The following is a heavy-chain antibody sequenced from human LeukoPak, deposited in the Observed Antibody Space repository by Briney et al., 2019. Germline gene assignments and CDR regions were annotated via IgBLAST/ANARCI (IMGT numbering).Heavy chain of an antibody. V-gene: IGHV4-59*01. CDR3: AAAGYSSSFDY. CDR1: GDSINSDY. D-gene: IGHD6-13*01. Sequence: SETLSLTCIVSGDSINSDYWNWIRQPPGKGLEWIGYIYYSGSTNYNPSLKSRVTISVDTSKNQFSLKLSSVTAADTAVYYCAAAGYSSSFDYWGQGTLVTVSS. J-gene: IGHJ4*02. CDR2: IYYSGST.